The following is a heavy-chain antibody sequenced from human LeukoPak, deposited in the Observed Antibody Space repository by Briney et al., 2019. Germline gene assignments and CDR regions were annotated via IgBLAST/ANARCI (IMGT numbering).Heavy chain of an antibody. V-gene: IGHV3-33*01. Sequence: PGGSLRLSCAASGFTFSSYGMHWVRQAPGKGLEWVAVIWYDGSNKYYADSVKGRFTTSRDNSKNTLYLQMNSLRAEDTAVYYCAREQSYLTYFDYWGQGTLVTVSS. CDR2: IWYDGSNK. J-gene: IGHJ4*02. CDR3: AREQSYLTYFDY. CDR1: GFTFSSYG.